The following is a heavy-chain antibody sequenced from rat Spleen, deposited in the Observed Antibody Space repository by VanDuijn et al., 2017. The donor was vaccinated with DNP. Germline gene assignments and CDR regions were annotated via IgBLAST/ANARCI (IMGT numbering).Heavy chain of an antibody. CDR2: IGSPAYAP. CDR1: GFTFSASY. V-gene: IGHV5-22*01. J-gene: IGHJ2*01. D-gene: IGHD4-3*01. Sequence: EVQLVESGGGLVQPGRSLKLSCAASGFTFSASYMAWVRQAPAKGLEWVAYIGSPAYAPYYADSVKGRFTISRDNAKSTLDLQMNTLRSEDMATYYCVRWNSGHFDYWGQGVMVTVSS. CDR3: VRWNSGHFDY.